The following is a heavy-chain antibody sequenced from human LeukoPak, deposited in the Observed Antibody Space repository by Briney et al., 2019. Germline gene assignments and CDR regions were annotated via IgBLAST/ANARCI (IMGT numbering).Heavy chain of an antibody. CDR1: GGSLSTHH. CDR3: ARGYDSSAYYPFDY. CDR2: ISDSGST. Sequence: SETLSLTCVVSGGSLSTHHWSWIRQSPGRGLEWIGYISDSGSTNYNPSLKSRVTISVDTSKNQFSLMLSSVTAADTAVYYCARGYDSSAYYPFDYWGQGTLVTVSS. D-gene: IGHD3-22*01. V-gene: IGHV4-59*11. J-gene: IGHJ4*02.